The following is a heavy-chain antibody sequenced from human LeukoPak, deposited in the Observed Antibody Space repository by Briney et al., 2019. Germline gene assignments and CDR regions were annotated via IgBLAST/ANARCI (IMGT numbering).Heavy chain of an antibody. CDR2: IYYSGST. CDR1: GGSISSYY. D-gene: IGHD3-10*01. J-gene: IGHJ3*02. Sequence: PSETLSLTCTVSGGSISSYYWSWIRQPPGKGLEWIGYIYYSGSTSYNPSLKSRISISVDTSKNQFSLKLSSVTAADTAVYYCARKAAYYYGSGSYYVSHAFDIWGQGTMVTVSS. CDR3: ARKAAYYYGSGSYYVSHAFDI. V-gene: IGHV4-59*08.